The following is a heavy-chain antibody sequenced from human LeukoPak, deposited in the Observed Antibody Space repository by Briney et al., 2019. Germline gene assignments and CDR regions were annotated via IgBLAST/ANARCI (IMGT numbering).Heavy chain of an antibody. CDR1: GGSISSYY. V-gene: IGHV4-59*08. J-gene: IGHJ4*02. CDR3: ARQGSDGWFPIDY. CDR2: IYYSGST. D-gene: IGHD3-16*01. Sequence: PSETLSLTCTVSGGSISSYYWSWIRQPPGKGLEWIGYIYYSGSTNYNPSLKSRVTISVDTSKNQFSLKLSSVTAADTAVYYCARQGSDGWFPIDYWGQGTLVTVSS.